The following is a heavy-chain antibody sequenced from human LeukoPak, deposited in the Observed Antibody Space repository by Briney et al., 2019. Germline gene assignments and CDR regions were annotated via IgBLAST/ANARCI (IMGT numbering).Heavy chain of an antibody. CDR3: ARGDDYKYFDC. CDR2: INAGNGNT. Sequence: ASAKVSCKASGYTFTSYAIHWVRQAPGQRFEWMGWINAGNGNTRYSQKFQGRVTITRDTSASTASMELSSLRSEDTAVYYCARGDDYKYFDCWGQGTLVTVSS. V-gene: IGHV1-3*01. D-gene: IGHD4/OR15-4a*01. J-gene: IGHJ4*02. CDR1: GYTFTSYA.